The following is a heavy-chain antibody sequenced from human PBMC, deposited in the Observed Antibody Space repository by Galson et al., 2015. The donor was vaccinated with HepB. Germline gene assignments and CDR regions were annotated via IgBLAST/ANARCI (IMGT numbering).Heavy chain of an antibody. CDR1: GYTFTSYD. CDR3: ARAPNYGGNVDY. D-gene: IGHD4-23*01. J-gene: IGHJ4*02. Sequence: SVKVSCKASGYTFTSYDINWVRQATGQGLEWMGWMNPNSGNTGYAQKFQGRVTMTRNTSISTAYMELGSLRSEDTAVYYCARAPNYGGNVDYWGQGTLVTVSS. CDR2: MNPNSGNT. V-gene: IGHV1-8*01.